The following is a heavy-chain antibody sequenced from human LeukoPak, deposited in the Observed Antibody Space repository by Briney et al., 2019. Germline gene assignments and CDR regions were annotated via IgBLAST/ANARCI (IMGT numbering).Heavy chain of an antibody. J-gene: IGHJ4*02. CDR1: GFTFSNYW. CDR2: IKQDGSEK. V-gene: IGHV3-7*01. D-gene: IGHD1-7*01. Sequence: GGSLRLSCVASGFTFSNYWMHWVRQVPGKGLEWVANIKQDGSEKYYVNSVKGRFTISRDNAKNSLYLQMNSLRAEDTAIYFCAREDDWNYEDYWGQGTLVTVSS. CDR3: AREDDWNYEDY.